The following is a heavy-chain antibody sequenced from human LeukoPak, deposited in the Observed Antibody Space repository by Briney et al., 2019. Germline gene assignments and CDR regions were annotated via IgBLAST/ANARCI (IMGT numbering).Heavy chain of an antibody. CDR3: AKESGYSYGSYDY. D-gene: IGHD5-18*01. J-gene: IGHJ4*02. V-gene: IGHV3-30*02. CDR2: IRYVGSNK. CDR1: GFTLTIYG. Sequence: GGSLRLSCAASGFTLTIYGMHWVRQAPGRGRGWVAFIRYVGSNKYYADSVKGRFTITRDNSKNTLYLQMNSLRAEDTAVYYCAKESGYSYGSYDYWGQGTLATVSS.